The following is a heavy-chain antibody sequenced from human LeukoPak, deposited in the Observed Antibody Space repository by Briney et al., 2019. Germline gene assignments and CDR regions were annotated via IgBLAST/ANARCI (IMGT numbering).Heavy chain of an antibody. CDR2: VYCSGTI. V-gene: IGHV4-61*08. CDR1: GVSFTSGGYY. Sequence: SETLSLTCSVSGVSFTSGGYYWTWLRQPPGRGLEWIGYVYCSGTINYNPSLKSRVTISVDTSKNQFSLKLTSVTAADTAVYYCAILGYCSGGSCHNWFDPWGQGILVTVSS. D-gene: IGHD2-15*01. CDR3: AILGYCSGGSCHNWFDP. J-gene: IGHJ5*02.